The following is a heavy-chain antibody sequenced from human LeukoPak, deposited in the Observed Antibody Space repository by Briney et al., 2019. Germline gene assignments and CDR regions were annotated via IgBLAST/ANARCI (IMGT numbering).Heavy chain of an antibody. CDR1: GFTFDDFA. Sequence: GRSLRLSCAASGFTFDDFAMHWVRQAPGEGLEWVSGISWNSYNIGYADSVKGRFTISRDNAKNSLYLQMNSLTAEDTGLYYCAKVKGGLGPGTYFDYWGQGTLVTVSS. CDR2: ISWNSYNI. CDR3: AKVKGGLGPGTYFDY. D-gene: IGHD1-7*01. J-gene: IGHJ4*02. V-gene: IGHV3-9*01.